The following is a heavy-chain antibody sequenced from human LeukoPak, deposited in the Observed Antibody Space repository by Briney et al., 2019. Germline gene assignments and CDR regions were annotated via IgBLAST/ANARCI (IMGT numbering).Heavy chain of an antibody. Sequence: GGSLRLSCAASGFTFSTYAMSWVRQAPGKGLEWVSAIGHSGANRYYADSVKGQFTISRDNSKNTLYLQMNSLRAEDTAVYYCAKGSTEPDYWGQGTLVTVSS. V-gene: IGHV3-23*01. D-gene: IGHD2/OR15-2a*01. J-gene: IGHJ4*02. CDR1: GFTFSTYA. CDR3: AKGSTEPDY. CDR2: IGHSGANR.